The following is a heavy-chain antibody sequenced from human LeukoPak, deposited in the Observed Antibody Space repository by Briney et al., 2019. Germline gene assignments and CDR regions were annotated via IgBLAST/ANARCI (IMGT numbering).Heavy chain of an antibody. V-gene: IGHV1-3*01. CDR3: ARERVPSSSSYYYYYGMDV. D-gene: IGHD6-6*01. CDR2: INAGNGNT. J-gene: IGHJ6*02. CDR1: GYTFTSYA. Sequence: ASVKVSCKASGYTFTSYAMHWVRQAPGQRLEWMGWINAGNGNTKYSQKFQGRVTITRDTSASTAYMELSSLRSEDTAVYYCARERVPSSSSYYYYYGMDVWGQGTTVTVSS.